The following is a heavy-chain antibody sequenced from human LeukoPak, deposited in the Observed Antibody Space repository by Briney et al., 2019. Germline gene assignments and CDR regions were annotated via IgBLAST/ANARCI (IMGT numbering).Heavy chain of an antibody. J-gene: IGHJ3*02. V-gene: IGHV1-69*05. Sequence: SVKVSCKASGGTFSSYAISWVRQAPGQGLEWMGRIIPIFGTANYAQEFQGRVTITTDESTSTAYMELSSLRSEDTAVYYCARGPPSDYDYVWGSYSSGAFDIWGQGTMVTVSS. CDR2: IIPIFGTA. CDR1: GGTFSSYA. CDR3: ARGPPSDYDYVWGSYSSGAFDI. D-gene: IGHD3-16*01.